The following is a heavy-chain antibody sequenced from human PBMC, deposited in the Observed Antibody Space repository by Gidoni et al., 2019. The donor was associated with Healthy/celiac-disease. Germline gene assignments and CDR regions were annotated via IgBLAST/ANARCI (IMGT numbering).Heavy chain of an antibody. CDR2: ISYDGSNK. CDR1: GFTFSSYG. V-gene: IGHV3-30*18. J-gene: IGHJ4*02. CDR3: AKDAPRDVVDY. D-gene: IGHD2-21*01. Sequence: QVQLVESGGGVVQPGRSLRLSCAASGFTFSSYGMHWVRQAPGKGLEWVAVISYDGSNKYYADSVKGRFTISRDNSKNTLYLQMNSLRAEDTAVYYCAKDAPRDVVDYWGQGTLVTVSS.